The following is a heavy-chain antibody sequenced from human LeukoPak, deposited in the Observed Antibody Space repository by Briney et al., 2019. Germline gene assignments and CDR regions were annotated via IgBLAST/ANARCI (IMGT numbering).Heavy chain of an antibody. CDR1: GFPFTIYG. CDR2: MSYDESNK. J-gene: IGHJ5*02. CDR3: AKDWGTTGTTGWLFDP. V-gene: IGHV3-30*18. D-gene: IGHD1-1*01. Sequence: QAGGSLRLSCAPSGFPFTIYGMYGVPQAPGKGLEGVAMMSYDESNKYYTDSVKGRFTISRDNSKNTVYLQMNSLRVEDTAVYYCAKDWGTTGTTGWLFDPWGQGTLVTVSS.